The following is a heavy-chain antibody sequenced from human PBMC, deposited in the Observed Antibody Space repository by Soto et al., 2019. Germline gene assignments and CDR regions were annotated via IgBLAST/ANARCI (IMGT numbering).Heavy chain of an antibody. J-gene: IGHJ4*02. Sequence: GESLRLSCATSGFTLRNYWMVWVRQAPGKGLEWVANIKEDGGGKYFGDSVRGRFTVSRDNAKNSLYLQMNNLRAEDTAVYYCARDGYGYNSLDNWGKGTLVTVSS. CDR3: ARDGYGYNSLDN. D-gene: IGHD3-16*02. CDR1: GFTLRNYW. V-gene: IGHV3-7*01. CDR2: IKEDGGGK.